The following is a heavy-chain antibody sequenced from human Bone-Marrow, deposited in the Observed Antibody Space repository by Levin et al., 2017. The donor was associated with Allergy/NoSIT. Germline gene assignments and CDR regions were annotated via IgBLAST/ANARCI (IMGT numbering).Heavy chain of an antibody. CDR3: VSLSYYYGAGSHPDEDY. Sequence: SETLSLTSSVSGASITSGDHYWSWIRQSPGKGLEWIGYIYYSGSTYYNPSLMTRITISLDPSKNHFSMKLRSVTVADTAVYYCVSLSYYYGAGSHPDEDYWGQGALVIVSS. CDR2: IYYSGST. CDR1: GASITSGDHY. V-gene: IGHV4-30-4*01. D-gene: IGHD3-10*01. J-gene: IGHJ4*02.